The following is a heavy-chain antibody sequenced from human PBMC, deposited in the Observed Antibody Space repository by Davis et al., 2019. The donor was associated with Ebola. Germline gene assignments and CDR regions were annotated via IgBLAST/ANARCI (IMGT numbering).Heavy chain of an antibody. CDR2: INSDGSST. CDR1: GFTFSSYW. D-gene: IGHD3-16*01. V-gene: IGHV3-74*01. Sequence: GESLKISCAASGFTFSSYWMHWVRQAPGKGLVWVSRINSDGSSTSYADSVKGRFTISRDNAKNSLYLQMNSLRAEDMALYYCAKENLHLGEFWGDYYYYYGMDVWGQGTTVTVSS. CDR3: AKENLHLGEFWGDYYYYYGMDV. J-gene: IGHJ6*02.